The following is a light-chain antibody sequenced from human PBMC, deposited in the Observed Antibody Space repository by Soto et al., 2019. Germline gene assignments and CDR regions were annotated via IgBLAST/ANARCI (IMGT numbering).Light chain of an antibody. CDR1: SSNIGSNT. J-gene: IGLJ2*01. CDR3: AAWDDSLNGVV. Sequence: QSVLTQPPSASGTPGQRVTISCCGSSSNIGSNTVNWYQQLPGTAPKLLIYSNNQRPSGVPDRFSGSKSGTSASLAISGLQSEDEADYYCAAWDDSLNGVVFGGGTKLTVL. CDR2: SNN. V-gene: IGLV1-44*01.